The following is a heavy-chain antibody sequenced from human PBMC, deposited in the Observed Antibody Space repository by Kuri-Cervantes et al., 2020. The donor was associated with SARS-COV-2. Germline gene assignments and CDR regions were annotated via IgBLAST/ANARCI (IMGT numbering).Heavy chain of an antibody. CDR2: ISAYNGNT. V-gene: IGHV1-18*01. J-gene: IGHJ4*02. CDR1: GYTFTSYG. D-gene: IGHD3-3*01. CDR3: ATTIFGVVPLGYGWNY. Sequence: ASVKVSCKASGYTFTSYGISWVRQAPGQGLEWMGWISAYNGNTNYAQKLQGRVTMTTDTSTSTAYMELRSLRSDDTAVYYCATTIFGVVPLGYGWNYWGQGTLVTVSS.